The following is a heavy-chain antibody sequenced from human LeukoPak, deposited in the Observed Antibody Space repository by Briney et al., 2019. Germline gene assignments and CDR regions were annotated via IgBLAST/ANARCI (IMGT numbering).Heavy chain of an antibody. J-gene: IGHJ5*02. CDR2: IWYDGSNK. D-gene: IGHD4-23*01. CDR3: ARGGYGGNSYNWFDP. Sequence: GGSLRLSCAASGFTFSSYGMHWVRQAPGKGLEWVAVIWYDGSNKYYADSVKGRYTISRDNSKNTLYLQMNSLRAEDTAVYYCARGGYGGNSYNWFDPWGQGTLVTVSS. V-gene: IGHV3-33*01. CDR1: GFTFSSYG.